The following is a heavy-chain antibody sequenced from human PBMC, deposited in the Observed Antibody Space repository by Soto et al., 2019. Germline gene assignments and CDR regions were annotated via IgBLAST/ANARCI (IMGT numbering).Heavy chain of an antibody. CDR1: GYTLTELS. J-gene: IGHJ5*02. CDR2: FDPEDGET. V-gene: IGHV1-24*01. CDR3: ATTPSGSYFFDP. D-gene: IGHD1-26*01. Sequence: ASVKVSCKVSGYTLTELSMHWVRQAPGKGLEWMGGFDPEDGETIYAQKFQGRVTMTEDTSTDTAYMELSSLRSEDTAVYYCATTPSGSYFFDPWGQGTLVTVSS.